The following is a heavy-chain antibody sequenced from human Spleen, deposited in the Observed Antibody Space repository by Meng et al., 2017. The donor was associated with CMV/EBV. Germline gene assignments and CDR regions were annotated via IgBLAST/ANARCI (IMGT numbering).Heavy chain of an antibody. J-gene: IGHJ4*02. D-gene: IGHD3-22*01. Sequence: QVQLQRWGAGLLKPSETLSLPCAVYGESFIGYYCSWIRQPPGKGLQWIGEINHSGSTNYNPSLKSRVTISVDTSKNQFSLKLSSVTAADTAVYYCARGLTMIVVVTFDYWGQGTLVTVSS. CDR1: GESFIGYY. CDR2: INHSGST. CDR3: ARGLTMIVVVTFDY. V-gene: IGHV4-34*01.